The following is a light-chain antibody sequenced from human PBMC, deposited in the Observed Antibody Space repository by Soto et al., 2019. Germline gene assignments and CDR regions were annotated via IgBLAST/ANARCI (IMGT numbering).Light chain of an antibody. J-gene: IGKJ4*01. V-gene: IGKV3-11*01. CDR2: DAS. CDR3: QQRSNWPSLT. Sequence: IVFIQSPTPLSFSPGERATLSCRASQSVGSYLAWYQHKPGQAPRLLISDASNRATGIPARFSGSGSETDFTLTISSLEPEDSAVYYCQQRSNWPSLTFGGGTKVDIK. CDR1: QSVGSY.